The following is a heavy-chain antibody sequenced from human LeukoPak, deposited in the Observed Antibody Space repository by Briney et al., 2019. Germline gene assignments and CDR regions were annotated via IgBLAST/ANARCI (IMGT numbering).Heavy chain of an antibody. CDR1: GYTFTGHY. CDR2: INPNSGGT. Sequence: ASVEVSCKASGYTFTGHYMHWVRQAPGQGLEWMGRINPNSGGTNYAQKFQGRVTMTRDTSISTAYMELSRLRSDDTAVYYCAALPLGDCSSTSCYIFDYWGQGTLVTVSS. V-gene: IGHV1-2*06. CDR3: AALPLGDCSSTSCYIFDY. J-gene: IGHJ4*02. D-gene: IGHD2-2*02.